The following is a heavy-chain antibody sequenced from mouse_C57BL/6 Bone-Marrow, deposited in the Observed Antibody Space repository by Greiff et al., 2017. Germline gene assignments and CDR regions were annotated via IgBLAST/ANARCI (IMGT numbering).Heavy chain of an antibody. CDR1: GYSITSGYY. CDR3: ARGGYDWYYAMDY. V-gene: IGHV3-6*01. J-gene: IGHJ4*01. CDR2: ISYDGSN. D-gene: IGHD3-2*02. Sequence: DVQLQESGPGLVKPSQSLSLTCSVTGYSITSGYYWNWIRQFPGNKLEWMGYISYDGSNNYNPSLKNRISITRDTSKNQFFLKLNSVTTEDTATYYCARGGYDWYYAMDYWGQGTSVTVSS.